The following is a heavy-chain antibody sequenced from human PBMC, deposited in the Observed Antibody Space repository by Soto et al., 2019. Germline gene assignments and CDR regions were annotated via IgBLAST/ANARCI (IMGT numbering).Heavy chain of an antibody. Sequence: GGSLRLSCAASGFTFGDYGMSWVRQPPGKELEWVANMKKDGSEKYYVDSVKGRFTVSRDNTKNSLYLQMNSLRAEDTAVYYCAKLGSGYYTGLYFDYWGPGTLVTVSS. D-gene: IGHD3-3*01. J-gene: IGHJ4*02. V-gene: IGHV3-7*03. CDR1: GFTFGDYG. CDR3: AKLGSGYYTGLYFDY. CDR2: MKKDGSEK.